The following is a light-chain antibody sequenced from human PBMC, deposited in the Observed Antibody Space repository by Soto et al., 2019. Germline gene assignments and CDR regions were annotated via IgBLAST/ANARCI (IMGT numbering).Light chain of an antibody. Sequence: ESVLTQSPGTLSLSPGERATLSFRASQSVSSSFLTWYQQKPGQAPRLLIYGASSRATGIPDRFSGSGSGTDFTLTISRLEPEDFAVYYCQQYGSSRLTFGGGTKVDI. V-gene: IGKV3-20*01. CDR3: QQYGSSRLT. J-gene: IGKJ4*01. CDR2: GAS. CDR1: QSVSSSF.